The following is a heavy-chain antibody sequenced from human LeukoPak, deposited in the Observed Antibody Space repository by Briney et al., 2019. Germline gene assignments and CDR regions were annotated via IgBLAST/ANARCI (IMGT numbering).Heavy chain of an antibody. Sequence: GGSLRLSCAASGFTFSSYWMSWVRQAPGKGLEWVANIKQDGSEKYYVDSVKGRFTISRDNAKKSLYLQMNSLRAEDTAVYYCARDHSYDYVWGSYEDYWGQGTLVTVSS. J-gene: IGHJ4*02. D-gene: IGHD3-16*01. CDR1: GFTFSSYW. CDR3: ARDHSYDYVWGSYEDY. CDR2: IKQDGSEK. V-gene: IGHV3-7*01.